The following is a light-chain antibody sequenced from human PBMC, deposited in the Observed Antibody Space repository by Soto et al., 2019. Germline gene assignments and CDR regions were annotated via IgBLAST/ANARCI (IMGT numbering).Light chain of an antibody. J-gene: IGLJ1*01. CDR1: SSDVGAYNY. V-gene: IGLV2-8*01. CDR3: TSHAGTINFPYI. CDR2: EVN. Sequence: QSVLTQPPSASGSPGQSVTISCTGTSSDVGAYNYVSWYQHHPGKASKLMVYEVNKRPSGVPDRFSGSKSGNTASLTVSGLQAEDEADYYCTSHAGTINFPYIFGTGTKLTVL.